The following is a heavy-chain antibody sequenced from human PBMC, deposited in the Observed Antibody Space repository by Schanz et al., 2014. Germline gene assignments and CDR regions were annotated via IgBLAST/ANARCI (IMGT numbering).Heavy chain of an antibody. Sequence: QVQLVQSGSELKKPGASVKVSCKTSGYTFNSYALHWVRQAPGQGLEWMGVTNPNGGAEFAQKFQGRISMTRDTSTTTFYMELSSLTSDDTALYYCARDGHSSIWDSYYFYGLDVWGQGTTVTVSS. D-gene: IGHD6-13*01. CDR3: ARDGHSSIWDSYYFYGLDV. CDR2: TNPNGGA. CDR1: GYTFNSYA. J-gene: IGHJ6*02. V-gene: IGHV1-2*02.